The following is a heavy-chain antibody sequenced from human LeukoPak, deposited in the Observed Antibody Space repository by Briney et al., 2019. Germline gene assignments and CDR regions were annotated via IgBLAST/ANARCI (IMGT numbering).Heavy chain of an antibody. CDR1: GFTFSNAW. J-gene: IGHJ4*02. CDR3: TTKRFGELLLDY. V-gene: IGHV3-15*01. Sequence: GGSLRLSCAASGFTFSNAWMSWVRQAPGRGLEWVGRIKSKTDGGTTDYAAPVKGRFTISRDDSKNTLYLQMNSLKTEDTAVYYCTTKRFGELLLDYWGQGTLVTVSS. CDR2: IKSKTDGGTT. D-gene: IGHD3-10*01.